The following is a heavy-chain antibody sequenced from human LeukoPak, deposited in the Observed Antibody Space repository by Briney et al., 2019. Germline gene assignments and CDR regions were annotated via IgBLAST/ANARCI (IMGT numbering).Heavy chain of an antibody. D-gene: IGHD1-26*01. CDR1: GGSISSYY. V-gene: IGHV4-59*01. CDR2: IYYSGST. CDR3: ARIRIEWELPGDYYYGMDV. Sequence: SETLSLTCTVSGGSISSYYWSWIRQPPGKGLEWIGYIYYSGSTNYNPSLKSRVTISVDTSKNQFSLKLSSVTAADTAEYYCARIRIEWELPGDYYYGMDVWGQGTTVTVSS. J-gene: IGHJ6*02.